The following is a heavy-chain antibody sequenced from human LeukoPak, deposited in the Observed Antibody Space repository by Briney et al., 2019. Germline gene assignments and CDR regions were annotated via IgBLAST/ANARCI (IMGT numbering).Heavy chain of an antibody. CDR1: GGSITSSTYH. CDR3: ARDRHYGSAPFDP. Sequence: PSETLSLTCSVSGGSITSSTYHWGWIRQPPGKGLEWLGSMHYSGSTNYNPFLKSRVSISVDMSKREFSLKPRSVTAADTAVYYCARDRHYGSAPFDPWGQGTLVTVSS. J-gene: IGHJ5*02. V-gene: IGHV4-39*07. D-gene: IGHD3-10*01. CDR2: MHYSGST.